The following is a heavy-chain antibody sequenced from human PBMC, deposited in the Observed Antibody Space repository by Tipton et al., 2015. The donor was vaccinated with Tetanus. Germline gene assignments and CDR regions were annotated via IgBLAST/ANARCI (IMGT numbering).Heavy chain of an antibody. CDR1: GFTFSNYA. J-gene: IGHJ4*02. CDR3: ASGSALDY. CDR2: ISVRGSHT. D-gene: IGHD6-25*01. V-gene: IGHV3-23*01. Sequence: SLRLSCAASGFTFSNYAMAWVRQAPGKGLEWVSGISVRGSHTYYADPVKGRFSISRDNSKNTVYLQMNSLRDEDTAVYYCASGSALDYWGQGVLVTVSS.